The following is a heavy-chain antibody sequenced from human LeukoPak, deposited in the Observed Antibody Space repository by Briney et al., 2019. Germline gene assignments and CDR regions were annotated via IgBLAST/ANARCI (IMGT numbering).Heavy chain of an antibody. CDR3: ARLSCSSTSCYSFDY. CDR2: IYTSGST. CDR1: GDSISTYY. J-gene: IGHJ4*02. V-gene: IGHV4-4*07. Sequence: SETLSLTCTVSGDSISTYYWSWLRQPAGRGLEWIGRIYTSGSTNYNPSLKSRFTMSVDTSKNQFSLKLSSVTAADTAVYYCARLSCSSTSCYSFDYWGQGTLVTVSS. D-gene: IGHD2-2*01.